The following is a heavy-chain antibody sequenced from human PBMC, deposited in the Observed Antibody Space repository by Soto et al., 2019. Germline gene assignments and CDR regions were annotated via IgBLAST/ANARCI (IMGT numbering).Heavy chain of an antibody. CDR1: GFTFSSYG. Sequence: GGSQRLSYAASGFTFSSYGVHWVRQAPGKGLEWVAVIWYDGSNKYYADSVKGRFTISRDNSKNTLYLQMNSLRAEDTAVYYCARDGGPTVAFDYWGQGTLVTVSS. CDR2: IWYDGSNK. D-gene: IGHD4-17*01. V-gene: IGHV3-33*01. CDR3: ARDGGPTVAFDY. J-gene: IGHJ4*02.